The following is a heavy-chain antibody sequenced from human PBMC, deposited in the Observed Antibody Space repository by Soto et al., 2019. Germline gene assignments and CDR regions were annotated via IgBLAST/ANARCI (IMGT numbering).Heavy chain of an antibody. CDR3: ARGRPLGYCSSTSCYTLAPYYMDV. CDR1: GGSFSGYY. Sequence: SETLSLTCAVYGGSFSGYYWSWIRQPPGKGLEWIGEINHSGSTNYNPSLKSRVTISVDTSKNQFSLKLSSVTAADTAVYYCARGRPLGYCSSTSCYTLAPYYMDVWGKGTTVTVSS. J-gene: IGHJ6*03. V-gene: IGHV4-34*01. D-gene: IGHD2-2*02. CDR2: INHSGST.